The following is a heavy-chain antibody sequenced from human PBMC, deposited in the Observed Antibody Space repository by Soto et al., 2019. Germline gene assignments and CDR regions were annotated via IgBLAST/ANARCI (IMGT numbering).Heavy chain of an antibody. V-gene: IGHV4-59*01. Sequence: SETLSLTCTVSGGSISSYYWSWIRQPPGKGLEWIGYIYYSGSTNYNPSLKSRVTISVDTSKNQFSLKLSSVNAADTAVYYCARDRSGAYFDYWGQGTLVTVSS. J-gene: IGHJ4*02. CDR1: GGSISSYY. CDR2: IYYSGST. CDR3: ARDRSGAYFDY.